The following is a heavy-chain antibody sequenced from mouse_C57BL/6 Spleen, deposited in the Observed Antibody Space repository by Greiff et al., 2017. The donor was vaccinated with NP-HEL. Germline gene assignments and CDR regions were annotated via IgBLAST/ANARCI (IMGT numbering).Heavy chain of an antibody. CDR1: GYAFSSSW. V-gene: IGHV1-82*01. Sequence: QVQLQQSGPELVKPGASVKISCKASGYAFSSSWMNWVKQRPGKGLEWIGRIYPGDGDTNYNGKFKGKATLTADKSSSTAYMQLSSLTSEDSAVYFCARGAMGNLFAYWGQGTLVTVSA. J-gene: IGHJ3*01. CDR2: IYPGDGDT. D-gene: IGHD2-1*01. CDR3: ARGAMGNLFAY.